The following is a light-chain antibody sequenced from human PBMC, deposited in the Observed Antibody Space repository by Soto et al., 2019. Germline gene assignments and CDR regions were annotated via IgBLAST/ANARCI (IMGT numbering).Light chain of an antibody. CDR1: QGIRND. V-gene: IGKV1-6*01. Sequence: AIQMTKYPSSLSASVGDRVTITCRASQGIRNDLGWYQQKPGKAPKLLIYAASSLQSGVPSRFSGSGSGTDFTLTISSLQPEDFATHYCLQDYNYPLTFGQGTKVDIK. CDR3: LQDYNYPLT. J-gene: IGKJ1*01. CDR2: AAS.